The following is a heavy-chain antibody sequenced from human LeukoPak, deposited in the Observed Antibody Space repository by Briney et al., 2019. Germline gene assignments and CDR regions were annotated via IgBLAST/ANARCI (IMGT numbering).Heavy chain of an antibody. J-gene: IGHJ4*02. CDR3: ASSKAYSGYEFDY. V-gene: IGHV1-2*02. CDR2: INPNSGGT. Sequence: ASVKVSCKASGYTCTGYYMHWVRQAPGQGLEWMVWINPNSGGTNYAQKFQGRVTMTRDTSISTAYMELSRLRSDDTAVYYCASSKAYSGYEFDYWGQGTLVTVSS. D-gene: IGHD5-12*01. CDR1: GYTCTGYY.